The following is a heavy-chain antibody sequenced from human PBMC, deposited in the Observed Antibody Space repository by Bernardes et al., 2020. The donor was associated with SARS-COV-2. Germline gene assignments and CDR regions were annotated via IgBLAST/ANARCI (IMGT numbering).Heavy chain of an antibody. Sequence: SVNVSCKASGGTFSSYAIGWVRHAPGQRLEWMGGTIPILGTRNYAQRFQGRLTITADQSTSTAYMELSSLTSEDTAMYYCARGTGASETYFDYWGQGTLVTVSS. V-gene: IGHV1-69*10. D-gene: IGHD1-26*01. J-gene: IGHJ4*02. CDR2: TIPILGTR. CDR1: GGTFSSYA. CDR3: ARGTGASETYFDY.